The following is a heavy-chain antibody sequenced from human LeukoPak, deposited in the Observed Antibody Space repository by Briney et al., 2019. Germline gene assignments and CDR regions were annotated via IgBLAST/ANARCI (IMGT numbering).Heavy chain of an antibody. V-gene: IGHV4-34*01. Sequence: SETLSLTCAVYGGSFSGYYWSWIRQPPGKGLEWIGEINHSGSTNYNPSLKSRVTISVDTSKNQFSLKPSSVTAADTAVYYCAITPYYYGSGRGNYYYMDVWGKGTTVTVSS. CDR2: INHSGST. J-gene: IGHJ6*03. CDR3: AITPYYYGSGRGNYYYMDV. D-gene: IGHD3-10*01. CDR1: GGSFSGYY.